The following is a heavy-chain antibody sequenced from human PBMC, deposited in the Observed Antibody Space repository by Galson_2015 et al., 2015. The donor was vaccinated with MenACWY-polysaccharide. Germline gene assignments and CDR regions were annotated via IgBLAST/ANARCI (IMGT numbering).Heavy chain of an antibody. J-gene: IGHJ3*01. D-gene: IGHD6-13*01. CDR2: IQNDGSIK. V-gene: IGHV3-33*05. CDR1: AFNFRGSG. CDR3: AGESSKIGLPSFDF. Sequence: SLRLSCAASAFNFRGSGMHWVRQAPGKGLEWVALIQNDGSIKVYADYVKGRFTISRDTSRNTLFLEMNRLRAEDTAVYLCAGESSKIGLPSFDFRGQGTMVTVSS.